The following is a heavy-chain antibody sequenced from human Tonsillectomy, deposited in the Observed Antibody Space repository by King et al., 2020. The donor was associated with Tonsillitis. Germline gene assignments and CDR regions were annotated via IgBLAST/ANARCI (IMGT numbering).Heavy chain of an antibody. V-gene: IGHV4-34*01. CDR2: INHSGST. CDR3: ARGGGTIFGVIVADSYYYYMDV. Sequence: VQLQQWGARLLKPSETLSLTCAVYGGSFSGYYWTWIRQPPGKGLEWIGEINHSGSTNYNPALKSRFTMSVDTSKNQFSLTLRAVTAADTAVYYCARGGGTIFGVIVADSYYYYMDVWGKGTTVTVSS. J-gene: IGHJ6*03. D-gene: IGHD3-3*01. CDR1: GGSFSGYY.